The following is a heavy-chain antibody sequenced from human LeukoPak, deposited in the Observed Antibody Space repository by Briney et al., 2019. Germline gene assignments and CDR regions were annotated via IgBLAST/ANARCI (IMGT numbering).Heavy chain of an antibody. J-gene: IGHJ4*02. CDR2: INQDGGEK. CDR3: ARSAYSSTPDY. Sequence: GGSLRLSCAASGFSFSSYSMNWVRQAPGEGLERVATINQDGGEKYYVDSVKGRFTISRDNAKNSLYLQMNSLRAEDTAVYYCARSAYSSTPDYWGQGTLVTVSS. V-gene: IGHV3-7*01. D-gene: IGHD6-13*01. CDR1: GFSFSSYS.